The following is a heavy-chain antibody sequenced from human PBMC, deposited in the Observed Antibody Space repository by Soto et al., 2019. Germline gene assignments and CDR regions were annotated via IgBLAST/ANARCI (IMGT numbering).Heavy chain of an antibody. CDR2: ISAYNGNT. Sequence: QVQLVQSGAEVKKPGASVTVSCKASVYTFTSYGLSWVRQAPGQGLEWMGWISAYNGNTNDAQKLQGRVTMTTDTSTSTASVELRSLRSDDTAVYYCARDGLTTARYGYYGMDVWGQGTTVTVSS. D-gene: IGHD4-4*01. J-gene: IGHJ6*02. CDR1: VYTFTSYG. V-gene: IGHV1-18*01. CDR3: ARDGLTTARYGYYGMDV.